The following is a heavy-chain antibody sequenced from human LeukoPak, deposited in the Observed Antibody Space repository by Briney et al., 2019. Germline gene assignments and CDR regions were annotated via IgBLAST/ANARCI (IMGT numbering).Heavy chain of an antibody. V-gene: IGHV4-59*01. CDR1: GGSISSYY. CDR2: IYYSGST. J-gene: IGHJ4*02. Sequence: SETLSLTCTVSGGSISSYYWSWIRQPPGKGLEWIGYIYYSGSTNYNPSLKSRVTISVDTSKNQFSLKLSSVTAADTAVYYCAREDSSWYGFDYWGQGTLVTVSS. D-gene: IGHD6-13*01. CDR3: AREDSSWYGFDY.